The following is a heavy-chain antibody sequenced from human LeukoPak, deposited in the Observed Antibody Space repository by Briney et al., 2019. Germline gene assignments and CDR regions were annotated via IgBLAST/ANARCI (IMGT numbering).Heavy chain of an antibody. CDR3: ARMVRGVPCYYGMDV. CDR2: ISGFNGNT. V-gene: IGHV1-18*01. D-gene: IGHD3-10*01. Sequence: ASVKVSCKASGYTFTNYGISWVRQAPGQGLEWMGWISGFNGNTNYGQKVQGRVTMTTDTSTITAYMELRSLRSDDTAVYYCARMVRGVPCYYGMDVWGQGTTVTVSS. J-gene: IGHJ6*02. CDR1: GYTFTNYG.